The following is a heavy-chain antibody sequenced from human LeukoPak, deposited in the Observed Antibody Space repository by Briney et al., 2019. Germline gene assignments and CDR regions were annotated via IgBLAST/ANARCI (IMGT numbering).Heavy chain of an antibody. V-gene: IGHV1-69*02. CDR1: GGTLSSYP. CDR3: ARIRGTESGLSHFDS. J-gene: IGHJ4*02. Sequence: SVKVSCKASGGTLSSYPICWVRQAPGQGLEWMGRIIPVLGIANYAQTFQGRVTITADKSSRTAYMELSSLRSEDTAVYYCARIRGTESGLSHFDSWGPGTLVSVSS. D-gene: IGHD2-8*02. CDR2: IIPVLGIA.